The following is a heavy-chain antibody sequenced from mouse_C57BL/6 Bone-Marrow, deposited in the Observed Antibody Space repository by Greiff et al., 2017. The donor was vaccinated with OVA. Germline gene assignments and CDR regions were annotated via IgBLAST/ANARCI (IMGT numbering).Heavy chain of an antibody. D-gene: IGHD1-1*01. CDR3: AIITPSWDRSSLDY. Sequence: VQLQQSGPELVKPGASVKMSCKASGYTFTDYNMHWVKQSHGKSLEWIGYINPNNGGTSYNQKFKGKATLTVNKSSSTAYMELRSLTSEDSAVYYCAIITPSWDRSSLDYWGQGTPLTASS. V-gene: IGHV1-22*01. CDR1: GYTFTDYN. J-gene: IGHJ2*01. CDR2: INPNNGGT.